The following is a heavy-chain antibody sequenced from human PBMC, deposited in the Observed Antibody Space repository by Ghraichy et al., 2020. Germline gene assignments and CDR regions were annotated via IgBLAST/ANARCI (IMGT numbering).Heavy chain of an antibody. D-gene: IGHD1-26*01. CDR3: TRGMGATKLGFDY. Sequence: ASVKVSCKSSGYTFTDYHMHWVRQAPGQGLEWMGWINGNSGRTNQAQKFQARVTMTRDSSASTVYMELSSLRSDDTAVYYCTRGMGATKLGFDYWGQGTLVTVSS. CDR2: INGNSGRT. V-gene: IGHV1-2*02. J-gene: IGHJ4*02. CDR1: GYTFTDYH.